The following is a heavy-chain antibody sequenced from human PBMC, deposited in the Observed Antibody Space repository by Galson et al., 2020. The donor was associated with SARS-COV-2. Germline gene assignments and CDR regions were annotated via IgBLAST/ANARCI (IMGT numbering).Heavy chain of an antibody. V-gene: IGHV4-39*01. CDR1: GGSISSRNYY. Sequence: SETLSLTCTVSGGSISSRNYYWGWIRQPPGEGLEWIGSIYYTESNYYNPSLTSRVTMSVDTSRNQFSLKLSSVTAAETAVYYCARIILTGYYSLYYFGFWVYGTLVTVS. D-gene: IGHD3-9*01. CDR3: ARIILTGYYSLYYFGF. J-gene: IGHJ4*01. CDR2: IYYTESN.